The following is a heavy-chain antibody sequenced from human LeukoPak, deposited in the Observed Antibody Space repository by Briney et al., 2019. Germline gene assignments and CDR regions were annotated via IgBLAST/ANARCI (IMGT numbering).Heavy chain of an antibody. CDR2: ISAYNGNT. V-gene: IGHV1-18*04. CDR3: ARDGDIVVVVAANYFDY. J-gene: IGHJ4*02. D-gene: IGHD2-15*01. CDR1: GYTLTSYG. Sequence: ASVKVSCKASGYTLTSYGISWVRQAPGQGLEWMGWISAYNGNTNYAQKLQGRVTMTTDTSTSTAYMELRSLRSDDTAVYYRARDGDIVVVVAANYFDYWGQGTLVTVSS.